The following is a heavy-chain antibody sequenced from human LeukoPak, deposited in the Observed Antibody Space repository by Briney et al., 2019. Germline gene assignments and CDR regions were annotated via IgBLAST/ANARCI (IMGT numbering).Heavy chain of an antibody. CDR3: AMQVGIYGDYNNWFDP. CDR2: VDYSGST. J-gene: IGHJ5*02. D-gene: IGHD4-17*01. CDR1: GGSISSSNW. V-gene: IGHV4-4*02. Sequence: SSGTLSLTCAVSGGSISSSNWWSWVRQPPGKELEWIGNVDYSGSTRYNPSLKSRATMSLDSSKNQFSLRLTSVTAADMAVYYCAMQVGIYGDYNNWFDPWGQGARVTVSS.